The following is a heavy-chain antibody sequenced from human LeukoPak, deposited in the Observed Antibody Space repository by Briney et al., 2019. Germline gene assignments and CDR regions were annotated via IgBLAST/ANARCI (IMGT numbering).Heavy chain of an antibody. CDR2: IYYTGST. Sequence: SETLSLTCTVSGGSISSYYWSWIRQPPGKGLEWIGYIYYTGSTNYNPSLKSRVTISVDTSKNQFSLKLSSVTAADTAVYYCARCGSWYCQPDPWGQGTLVTVSS. V-gene: IGHV4-59*01. CDR1: GGSISSYY. CDR3: ARCGSWYCQPDP. D-gene: IGHD6-13*01. J-gene: IGHJ5*02.